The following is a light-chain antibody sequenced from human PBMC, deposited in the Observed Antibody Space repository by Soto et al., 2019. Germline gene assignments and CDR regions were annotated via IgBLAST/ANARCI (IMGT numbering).Light chain of an antibody. Sequence: DIVMTQSPDSLAVSLGERATINCKSSQSVLHSSNDKNYLAWYQQKAGQPPKLLIYWASTRESGVPDRFSGSGSGTDFTLTISSLQAEDVAVYYCQQYYGTSYTFGQGTKLEIK. J-gene: IGKJ2*01. CDR2: WAS. CDR3: QQYYGTSYT. V-gene: IGKV4-1*01. CDR1: QSVLHSSNDKNY.